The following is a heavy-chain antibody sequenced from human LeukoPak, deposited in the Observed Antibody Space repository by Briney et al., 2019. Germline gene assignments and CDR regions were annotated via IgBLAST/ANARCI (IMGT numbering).Heavy chain of an antibody. J-gene: IGHJ4*02. D-gene: IGHD6-13*01. CDR3: ASGLGSNWYSSLFDY. CDR1: GGSISSGGYY. V-gene: IGHV4-31*03. CDR2: IYDSGST. Sequence: SETLSLTCTVSGGSISSGGYYWSWIRQHPGKGLEWIGYIYDSGSTYYNPSLKSRVTISVDTSKNQFSLKLSSVTAADTAVYYCASGLGSNWYSSLFDYWGQGTLVTVSS.